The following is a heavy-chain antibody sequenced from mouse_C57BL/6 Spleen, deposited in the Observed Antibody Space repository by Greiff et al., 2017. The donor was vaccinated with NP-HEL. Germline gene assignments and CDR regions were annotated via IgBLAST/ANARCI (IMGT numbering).Heavy chain of an antibody. CDR3: ARVITTVVATSDY. CDR2: INPSSGYT. CDR1: GYTFTSYW. D-gene: IGHD1-1*01. Sequence: QVQLKESGAELAKPGASVKLSCKASGYTFTSYWMHWVKQRPGQGLEWIGYINPSSGYTKYNQKFKDKATLTADKSSSTAYMQLSSLTYEDSAVYYCARVITTVVATSDYWGQGTTLTVSS. V-gene: IGHV1-7*01. J-gene: IGHJ2*01.